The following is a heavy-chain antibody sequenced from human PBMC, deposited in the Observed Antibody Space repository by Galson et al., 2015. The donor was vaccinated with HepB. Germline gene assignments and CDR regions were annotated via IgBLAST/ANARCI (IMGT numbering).Heavy chain of an antibody. CDR3: ARSWTVTGNWFGP. CDR1: GYAFRTYG. V-gene: IGHV1-3*01. D-gene: IGHD6-19*01. J-gene: IGHJ5*02. Sequence: SVKVSCKAPGYAFRTYGFHWVRQAPGQSLEWMGWINAGNGKTEYSQNFWGRVTITRDTSANIIYMEVSGLRSEDTAIYYCARSWTVTGNWFGPWGQGTLVTVSS. CDR2: INAGNGKT.